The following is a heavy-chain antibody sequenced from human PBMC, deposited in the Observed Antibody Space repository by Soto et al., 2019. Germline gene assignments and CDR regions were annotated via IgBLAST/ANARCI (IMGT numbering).Heavy chain of an antibody. CDR3: ASGEMAPMNYYSYGMDV. V-gene: IGHV1-69*05. Sequence: QVQLVQSGAEVKKPGSSVKVSCKASGGTFSSYGISWVRQAPGQGLEWMGGIIPIFGTANHAQNFQGRVTXTXNESTSTAYLALSRLRSEDTAVYYCASGEMAPMNYYSYGMDVWGQGTTVTVSS. CDR2: IIPIFGTA. D-gene: IGHD4-17*01. CDR1: GGTFSSYG. J-gene: IGHJ6*02.